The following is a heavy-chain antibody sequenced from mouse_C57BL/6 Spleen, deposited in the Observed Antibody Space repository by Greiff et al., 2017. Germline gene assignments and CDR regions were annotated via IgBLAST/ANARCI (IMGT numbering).Heavy chain of an antibody. CDR2: IYWDDDK. Sequence: QSSQTLSLTCSFSGFSLSTSGTGVSWIRQPSGKGLEWLAHIYWDDDKRYNPSLKSRLTISKDTSRNQVFLKITSVDTADTATYYCARSEVYGNYAWFAYWGQGTLVTVSA. J-gene: IGHJ3*01. CDR3: ARSEVYGNYAWFAY. V-gene: IGHV8-12*01. D-gene: IGHD2-1*01. CDR1: GFSLSTSGTG.